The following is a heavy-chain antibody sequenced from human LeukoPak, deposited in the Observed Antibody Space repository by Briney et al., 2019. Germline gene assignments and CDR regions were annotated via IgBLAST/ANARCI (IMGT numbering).Heavy chain of an antibody. V-gene: IGHV4-59*08. J-gene: IGHJ3*02. D-gene: IGHD4-17*01. CDR3: ARQEAVTDAFDI. CDR2: IHYTGST. CDR1: GGSISGYF. Sequence: SETLSLTCTVSGGSISGYFWSWIRQSPGKGLEWIGYIHYTGSTNYNPSLKSRVTISVDTSKNQFSLKLSSVTAADTAVYYCARQEAVTDAFDIWGQGTMVTVSS.